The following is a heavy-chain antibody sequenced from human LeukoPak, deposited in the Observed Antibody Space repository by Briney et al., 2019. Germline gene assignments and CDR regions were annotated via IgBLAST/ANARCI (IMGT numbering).Heavy chain of an antibody. CDR1: GFTFDDYA. V-gene: IGHV3-23*01. CDR3: AKAARTTVTYSFDS. D-gene: IGHD4-17*01. Sequence: GGSLRLSCAASGFTFDDYAMHWVRQAPGKGLEWVSSISAGGGVTSNADSVKGRFTISRDNSRNTLYLQMNSLRAEDTAMYYCAKAARTTVTYSFDSWGQGTLVTVSS. CDR2: ISAGGGVT. J-gene: IGHJ4*02.